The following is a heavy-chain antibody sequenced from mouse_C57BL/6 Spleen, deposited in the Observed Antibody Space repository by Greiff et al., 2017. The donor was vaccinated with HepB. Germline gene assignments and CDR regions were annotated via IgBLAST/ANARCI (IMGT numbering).Heavy chain of an antibody. V-gene: IGHV1-9*01. Sequence: QVQLQQSGAELMKPGASVKLSCKASGYTFPGYWIEWVKQRPGHGLEWIGEILPGSGSTNYNEKFKGKAIFTADTSSNTSYMQLSSLTTEASAIYYYARLYYYGSSHYFDYWGQGTTLTVSS. D-gene: IGHD1-1*01. CDR2: ILPGSGST. CDR3: ARLYYYGSSHYFDY. J-gene: IGHJ2*01. CDR1: GYTFPGYW.